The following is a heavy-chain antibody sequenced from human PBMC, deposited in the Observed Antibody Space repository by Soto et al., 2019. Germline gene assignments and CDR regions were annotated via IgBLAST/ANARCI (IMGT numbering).Heavy chain of an antibody. D-gene: IGHD3-22*01. J-gene: IGHJ4*02. CDR1: GYTFTSYA. CDR3: ARFPTEYYYDSSGYYFYY. V-gene: IGHV1-3*01. Sequence: ASVKVSCKASGYTFTSYAMHWVHQAPGQRLEWMGWINAGNGNTKYSQKFQGRVTITRDTSASTAYMKLSSLRSEDTAVYYCARFPTEYYYDSSGYYFYYWGQGTLVTVSS. CDR2: INAGNGNT.